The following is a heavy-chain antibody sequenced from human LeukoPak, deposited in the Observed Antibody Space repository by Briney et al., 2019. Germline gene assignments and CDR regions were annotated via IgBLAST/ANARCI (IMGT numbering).Heavy chain of an antibody. CDR1: GYTFTSYD. Sequence: ASVKVSCKASGYTFTSYDINWVRQATGQGLEWMGWMNPNSGNTGYAQKFQGRVTITTDESTSTAYMELSSLRSEDTAVYYCARVQEGGAGHYYYYYYMDVWGKGTTVTVSS. J-gene: IGHJ6*03. CDR2: MNPNSGNT. V-gene: IGHV1-8*01. CDR3: ARVQEGGAGHYYYYYYMDV. D-gene: IGHD1-14*01.